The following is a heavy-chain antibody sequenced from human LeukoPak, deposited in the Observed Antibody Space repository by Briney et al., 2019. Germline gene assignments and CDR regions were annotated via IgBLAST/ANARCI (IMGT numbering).Heavy chain of an antibody. CDR3: ARERGDILTGFHAFDI. CDR1: GYTFTSYD. Sequence: ASVKVSCKASGYTFTSYDINWVRQATGQGLEWMGWMNPNSGNTGYAQKFQGRVTMTRNTSISTAYMELSSLRSEDTAVYYCARERGDILTGFHAFDIWGQGTMVTVSS. CDR2: MNPNSGNT. J-gene: IGHJ3*02. D-gene: IGHD3-9*01. V-gene: IGHV1-8*01.